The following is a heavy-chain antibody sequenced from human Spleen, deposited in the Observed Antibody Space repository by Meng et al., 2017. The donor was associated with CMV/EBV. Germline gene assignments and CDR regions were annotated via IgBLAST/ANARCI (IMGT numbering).Heavy chain of an antibody. CDR1: GFTFSSYS. V-gene: IGHV3-21*01. J-gene: IGHJ5*02. D-gene: IGHD1-7*01. Sequence: GESLKISCAASGFTFSSYSMNWVRQAPGKGLEWVSSISSSSSYIYYADSVKGRFTISRDNAKNSLYLQMNSLRAEDTAVYYCARRSGTTLKNWLDPWGQGTLVTVSS. CDR2: ISSSSSYI. CDR3: ARRSGTTLKNWLDP.